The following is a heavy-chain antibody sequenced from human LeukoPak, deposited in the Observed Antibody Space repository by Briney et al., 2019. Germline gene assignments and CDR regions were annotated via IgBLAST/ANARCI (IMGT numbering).Heavy chain of an antibody. Sequence: GGSLRLSYAASGLTFSSYWMSWVRQAPGKGLEWVANIRGDGSDKYYMDSVKGRFTISRDNAKNSLYLQMNSLRAEDTAVYYCARWGPNTSGFDYWGQGTLVTVSS. CDR3: ARWGPNTSGFDY. V-gene: IGHV3-7*05. CDR2: IRGDGSDK. D-gene: IGHD6-19*01. J-gene: IGHJ4*02. CDR1: GLTFSSYW.